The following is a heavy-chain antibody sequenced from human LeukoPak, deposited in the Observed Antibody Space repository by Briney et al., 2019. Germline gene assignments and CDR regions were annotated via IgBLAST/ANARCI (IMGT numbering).Heavy chain of an antibody. CDR3: ARDGEGAVAGSYNWFDP. V-gene: IGHV4-61*02. CDR1: GGSISSSSYY. D-gene: IGHD6-19*01. Sequence: SETLSLTCTVSGGSISSSSYYWGWIRQPAGKGLEWIGRIYTSGSTNYNPSLKSRVTMSVDTSKNQFSLKLSSVTAADTAVYYCARDGEGAVAGSYNWFDPWGQGTLVTVSS. CDR2: IYTSGST. J-gene: IGHJ5*02.